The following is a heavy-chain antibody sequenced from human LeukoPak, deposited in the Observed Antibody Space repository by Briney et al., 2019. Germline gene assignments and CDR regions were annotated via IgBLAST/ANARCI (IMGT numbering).Heavy chain of an antibody. J-gene: IGHJ4*02. D-gene: IGHD3-10*01. CDR2: INPNSGGT. CDR3: ARSRTGSGFLFDY. V-gene: IGHV1-2*02. CDR1: GYTFTGYY. Sequence: ASVKVSCKASGYTFTGYYMHWVRQAPGQGLEWTGWINPNSGGTNYAQKFQGRVTMTRDTSISTAYLELSRLRSDDTAVYYCARSRTGSGFLFDYWGQGTLVTVSS.